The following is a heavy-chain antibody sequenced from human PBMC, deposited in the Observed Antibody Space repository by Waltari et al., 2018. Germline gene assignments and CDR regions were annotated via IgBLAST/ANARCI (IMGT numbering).Heavy chain of an antibody. V-gene: IGHV3-23*01. Sequence: EVQLLESGGGLIQPGGSLRLSCAASGFVFSTNAMSWVRQSPGKGLEWVSGIGSGGETHYTDSMKGRFTISRDNSKSSLYLQMNYLRAEDTAVYYCAKDLYWWTAADYWGQGILVTVSS. D-gene: IGHD6-13*01. CDR3: AKDLYWWTAADY. CDR1: GFVFSTNA. CDR2: IGSGGET. J-gene: IGHJ4*02.